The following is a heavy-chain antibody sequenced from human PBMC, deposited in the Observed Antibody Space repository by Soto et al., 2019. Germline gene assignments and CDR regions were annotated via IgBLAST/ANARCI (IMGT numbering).Heavy chain of an antibody. CDR3: AKGPRYNYYYYGMDV. CDR1: GFTFSSYA. J-gene: IGHJ6*02. Sequence: GGSLRLSCAASGFTFSSYAMSWVRQAPGKGLEWVSAISGSGGSTYYADSVKGRFTISRDNSKNTLYRQMNSLRAEDTAVYYCAKGPRYNYYYYGMDVWGQGTTVTVSS. D-gene: IGHD1-1*01. CDR2: ISGSGGST. V-gene: IGHV3-23*01.